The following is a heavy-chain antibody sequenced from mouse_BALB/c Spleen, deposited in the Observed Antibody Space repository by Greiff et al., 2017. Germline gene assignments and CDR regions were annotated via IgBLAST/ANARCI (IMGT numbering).Heavy chain of an antibody. CDR2: ISSGGGNT. CDR3: ARYTSSAMDY. CDR1: GFTFSSYT. V-gene: IGHV5-9*03. J-gene: IGHJ4*01. Sequence: EVQLVESGGGLVKPGGSLKLSCAASGFTFSSYTMSWVRQTPEKRLEWVATISSGGGNTYYPDSVKGRFTISRDNAKNNLYLQMSSLRSEDTALYYGARYTSSAMDYWGQGTSVTVSS.